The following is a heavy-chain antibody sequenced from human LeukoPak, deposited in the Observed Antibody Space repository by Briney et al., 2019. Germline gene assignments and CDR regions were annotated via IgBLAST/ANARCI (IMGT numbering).Heavy chain of an antibody. CDR1: GNTFTGYY. CDR3: ARPITFGGVIVHAFDI. CDR2: INPNSGGT. J-gene: IGHJ3*02. Sequence: GASVKVSCKASGNTFTGYYMHWVRQAPGQGLEWMGRINPNSGGTNYAQKFQGRVTMTRDTSISTAYMELSRLRSDDTAVYYCARPITFGGVIVHAFDIWGQGTMVTVSS. D-gene: IGHD3-16*02. V-gene: IGHV1-2*06.